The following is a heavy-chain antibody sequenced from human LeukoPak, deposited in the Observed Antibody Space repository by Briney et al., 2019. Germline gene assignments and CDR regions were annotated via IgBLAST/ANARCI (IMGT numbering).Heavy chain of an antibody. CDR2: ISGSGGGT. J-gene: IGHJ4*02. D-gene: IGHD3-16*02. CDR1: GLPFSSYA. V-gene: IGHV3-23*01. Sequence: GGSLTLSCAASGLPFSSYAMSWVRQAPEKGLEWVSTISGSGGGTYYAHSVKGRFTITRDDSKNTLYLQMNSLRAEDTAVYYCAKDLGRYRNNYFDYWGQGTLVTVSS. CDR3: AKDLGRYRNNYFDY.